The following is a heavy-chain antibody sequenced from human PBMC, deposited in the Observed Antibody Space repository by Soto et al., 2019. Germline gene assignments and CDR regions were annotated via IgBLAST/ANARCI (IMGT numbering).Heavy chain of an antibody. J-gene: IGHJ6*02. CDR3: VHSRCGGDCLQSYSSHYYYGMDI. CDR2: IYWDGDR. D-gene: IGHD2-21*02. V-gene: IGHV2-5*02. CDR1: GFSLSTGGMG. Sequence: QITLKESGPTLVKPTQTITLTCTFSGFSLSTGGMGVGWIRQPPGKALEWIALIYWDGDRRYRPSLMSRLTIAKDTSKNLVVLTMTNMDPVDTATYYCVHSRCGGDCLQSYSSHYYYGMDIWGQGTTVTVSS.